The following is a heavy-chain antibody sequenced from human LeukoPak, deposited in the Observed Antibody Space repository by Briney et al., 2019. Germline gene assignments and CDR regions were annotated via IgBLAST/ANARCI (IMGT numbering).Heavy chain of an antibody. CDR2: ISSSGSTI. V-gene: IGHV3-11*01. CDR3: ARARYSYGFDAFDI. J-gene: IGHJ3*02. CDR1: GFTFSDYY. Sequence: GGSLRLSCAASGFTFSDYYMSWIRQAPGKGLEWVSYISSSGSTIYYADSVKGRFTISRDNAKNSLYLQMNSLRAEDTAEYYCARARYSYGFDAFDIWGQGTMVTVSS. D-gene: IGHD5-18*01.